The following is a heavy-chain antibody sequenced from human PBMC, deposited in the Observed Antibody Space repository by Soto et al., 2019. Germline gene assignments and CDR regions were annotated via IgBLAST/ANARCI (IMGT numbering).Heavy chain of an antibody. CDR2: STGPGGST. Sequence: GVRGLCCAGSRFPFNNCAINWVRQGPGKGLEGVAASTGPGGSTYNEDSVKGRFTFSRDNSKKTVYLQLDGLRAEDTAVYYCRQGHSDSQGHYNYYGLDIRGQATPDTLS. CDR1: RFPFNNCA. D-gene: IGHD4-4*01. J-gene: IGHJ6*02. CDR3: RQGHSDSQGHYNYYGLDI. V-gene: IGHV3-23*01.